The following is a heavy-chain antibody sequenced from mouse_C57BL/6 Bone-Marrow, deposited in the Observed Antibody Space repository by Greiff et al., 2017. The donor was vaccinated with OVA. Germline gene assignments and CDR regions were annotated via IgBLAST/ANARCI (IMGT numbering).Heavy chain of an antibody. CDR2: IYPRSGNT. V-gene: IGHV1-81*01. CDR3: AFYDYDVGDY. D-gene: IGHD2-4*01. J-gene: IGHJ2*01. Sequence: QVQLQPSGAELARPGASVTLSCTASGYTFPCSGISWVQPSTGQGLYWIGEIYPRSGNTYYNEKFKGKATLTADKSSSTAYMELRSLTSEDSAVYFCAFYDYDVGDYWGQGTTLTVSS. CDR1: GYTFPCSG.